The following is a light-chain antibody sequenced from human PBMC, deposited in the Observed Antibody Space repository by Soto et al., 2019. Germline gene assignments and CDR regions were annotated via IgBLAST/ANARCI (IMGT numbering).Light chain of an antibody. CDR2: EVN. Sequence: QSALTQPPSASGSPGQSVTISCTGTSSDVGGYNDVSWYQQHPGKAPKLIIFEVNRRPSGVSDRFSGSKSGNTASLTISGLQAEDEGDFFCCSYAGNGAWVFGGGTKLTVL. CDR1: SSDVGGYND. J-gene: IGLJ3*02. CDR3: CSYAGNGAWV. V-gene: IGLV2-8*01.